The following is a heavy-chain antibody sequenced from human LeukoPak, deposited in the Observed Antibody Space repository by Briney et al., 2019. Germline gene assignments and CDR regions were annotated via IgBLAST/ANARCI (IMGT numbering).Heavy chain of an antibody. V-gene: IGHV3-48*02. D-gene: IGHD3-10*01. J-gene: IGHJ3*02. CDR1: GFTFSSYN. CDR2: ISSSSSTI. CDR3: AREGELWSSAFGI. Sequence: QPGGSLRLSCAASGFTFSSYNMNWVRQAPGKGLEWVSYISSSSSTIYYADSVKGRFTISRDNAMNSLYLQMNSLRDEDTAVYYCAREGELWSSAFGIWGQGTMVTVSS.